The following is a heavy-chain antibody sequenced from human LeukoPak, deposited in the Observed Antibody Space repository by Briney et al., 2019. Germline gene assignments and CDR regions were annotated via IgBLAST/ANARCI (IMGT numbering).Heavy chain of an antibody. CDR3: ARGDGDCSSTSCYASAFDI. CDR1: GGSISSYH. J-gene: IGHJ3*02. Sequence: SETLSLTCTVSGGSISSYHWSWIRQPAGKGLEWIGRIYTSGSTNYNPSLKSRVTMSVDTSKNQFSLKLSSVTAADTAVYYCARGDGDCSSTSCYASAFDIWGQGTMVTVSS. CDR2: IYTSGST. V-gene: IGHV4-4*07. D-gene: IGHD2-2*01.